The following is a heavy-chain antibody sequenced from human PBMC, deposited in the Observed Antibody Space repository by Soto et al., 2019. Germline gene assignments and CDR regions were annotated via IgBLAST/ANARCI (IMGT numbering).Heavy chain of an antibody. J-gene: IGHJ4*02. CDR3: ARDNPPSDDFWSGYYDY. Sequence: GGSLRLSCAASGFTFSSYAMHWVRQAPGKGLEWVAIIWYDGSNKYYADSVKGRFTISRDNSKNTLYLQMNSLRAEDTAVYYCARDNPPSDDFWSGYYDYWGQGTLVTVSS. D-gene: IGHD3-3*01. V-gene: IGHV3-33*01. CDR2: IWYDGSNK. CDR1: GFTFSSYA.